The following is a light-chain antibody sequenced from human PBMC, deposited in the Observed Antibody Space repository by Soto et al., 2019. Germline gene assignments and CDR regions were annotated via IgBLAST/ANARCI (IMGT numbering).Light chain of an antibody. CDR1: QNIDNW. V-gene: IGKV1-5*01. Sequence: DIQMTQSPSTLSASVGDRVTITCRASQNIDNWLAWYQQKPGKAPQLLISDASSLEDGVPSRFSGGGSGTEFTPTFSSLQPDDFATYYCQQYNPYLVTFGPGTKVDVK. CDR3: QQYNPYLVT. J-gene: IGKJ3*01. CDR2: DAS.